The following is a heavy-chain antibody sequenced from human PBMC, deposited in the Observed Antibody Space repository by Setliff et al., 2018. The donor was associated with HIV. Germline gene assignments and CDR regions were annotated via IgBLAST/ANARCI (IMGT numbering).Heavy chain of an antibody. CDR2: ISGSGDIT. CDR1: GFTFSSYA. V-gene: IGHV3-23*01. Sequence: GGSLRLSCAASGFTFSSYALSWVRQAPGKGLEWVSVISGSGDITYYRESVKGRFTVSRDNSNNTVYLQMNSLRAEDTAMYYCAKTQTVITVYGPFDSWGQGTPVTAPQ. J-gene: IGHJ4*02. D-gene: IGHD4-4*01. CDR3: AKTQTVITVYGPFDS.